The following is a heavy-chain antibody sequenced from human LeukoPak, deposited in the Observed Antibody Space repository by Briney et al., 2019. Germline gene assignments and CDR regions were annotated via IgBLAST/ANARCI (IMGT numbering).Heavy chain of an antibody. CDR3: ARETGYYDSSGYGYHGPYFDY. D-gene: IGHD3-22*01. J-gene: IGHJ4*02. Sequence: ASVKVSCKASGYTFTGYYMHWLRQAPAQGLEWMGWINPNSGGTNYAQKFQGRVTMTRDTSISTAYMELSRLRSDDTAVYYCARETGYYDSSGYGYHGPYFDYWGQGTLVTVSS. V-gene: IGHV1-2*02. CDR1: GYTFTGYY. CDR2: INPNSGGT.